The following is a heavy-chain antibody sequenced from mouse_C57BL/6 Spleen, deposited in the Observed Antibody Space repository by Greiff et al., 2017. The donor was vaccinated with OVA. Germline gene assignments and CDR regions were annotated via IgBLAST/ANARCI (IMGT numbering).Heavy chain of an antibody. V-gene: IGHV1-69*01. CDR2: IDPSDSYT. D-gene: IGHD2-5*01. CDR1: GYTFTSYW. Sequence: QVQLQQPGAELVMPGASVKLSCKASGYTFTSYWMHWVKQRPGQGLEWIGEIDPSDSYTNYNQKFKGKSTLTVDKSSSTAYMQLSSLTSEDSAVYYCARRPYYSNSYYAMDYWGQGTSVTVSS. J-gene: IGHJ4*01. CDR3: ARRPYYSNSYYAMDY.